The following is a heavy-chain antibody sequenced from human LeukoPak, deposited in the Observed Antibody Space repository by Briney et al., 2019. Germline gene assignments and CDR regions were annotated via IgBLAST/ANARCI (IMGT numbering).Heavy chain of an antibody. J-gene: IGHJ4*02. D-gene: IGHD5-24*01. Sequence: SETLSLTCTVSGGSISSYYWSWIRQPPGKGLEWIGYIYYSGSTNYNPSLKSRVTISVDTSKNQFSLKLSSVTAADTAVYYCARDRRDGTLDYWGQGTLVTVSS. CDR3: ARDRRDGTLDY. V-gene: IGHV4-59*01. CDR2: IYYSGST. CDR1: GGSISSYY.